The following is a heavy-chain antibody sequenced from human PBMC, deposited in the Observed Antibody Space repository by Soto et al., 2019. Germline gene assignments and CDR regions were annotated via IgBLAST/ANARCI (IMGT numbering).Heavy chain of an antibody. J-gene: IGHJ3*02. V-gene: IGHV3-21*01. CDR3: ARQASGYDRGDAFDI. CDR1: GFTFSSYS. Sequence: EVQLVESGGGLVKPGGSLRLSCAASGFTFSSYSMNWVRQAPGKGLEWVSSISSSSSYIYYADSVKGRFTISRDNAKNSLYLQMNSLRAGDTAVYYCARQASGYDRGDAFDIWGQGTMVTVSS. D-gene: IGHD5-12*01. CDR2: ISSSSSYI.